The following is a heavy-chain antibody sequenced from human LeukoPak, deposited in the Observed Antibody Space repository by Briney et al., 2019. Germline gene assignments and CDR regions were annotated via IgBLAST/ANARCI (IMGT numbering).Heavy chain of an antibody. D-gene: IGHD5-18*01. CDR3: ATSTHVAPALGYFDS. J-gene: IGHJ4*02. V-gene: IGHV1-18*01. Sequence: GASVKVSCKASGYTFTSYGISWVRQAPGQGLEWMGLISAYNGNTDYAQKFQGRVTMTTDTSTNTAYMDLRSLRSDDPAVYYCATSTHVAPALGYFDSWGQGTLVTVSS. CDR1: GYTFTSYG. CDR2: ISAYNGNT.